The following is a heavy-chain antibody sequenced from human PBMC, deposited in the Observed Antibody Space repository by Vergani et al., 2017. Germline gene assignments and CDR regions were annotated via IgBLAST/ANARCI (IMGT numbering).Heavy chain of an antibody. CDR2: INPSGGST. CDR1: GSTFTSSY. Sequence: QVQLVQSGAEVKKPGASVKVSCKASGSTFTSSYMHWVRQAPGQGLEWMGIINPSGGSTSYAQKFQGRVTMTRDTSTSTVYMELSSLRSEDTAVYYCARDGTMVLDYWGQGTLVTVSS. CDR3: ARDGTMVLDY. D-gene: IGHD3-10*01. V-gene: IGHV1-46*03. J-gene: IGHJ4*02.